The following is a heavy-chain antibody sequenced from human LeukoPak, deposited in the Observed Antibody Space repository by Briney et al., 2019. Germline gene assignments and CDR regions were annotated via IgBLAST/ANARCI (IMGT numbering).Heavy chain of an antibody. Sequence: PGGSLRLSCAASGFTFSNSGMNWVRQAPGKGLEWVSTISGSGDSTYYADTVKGRFTIPRDNAKNMLYLQMNSLRADDTAVYYCARSLRVRGVPDYMDVWGKGTTVIISS. CDR3: ARSLRVRGVPDYMDV. CDR1: GFTFSNSG. J-gene: IGHJ6*03. CDR2: ISGSGDST. D-gene: IGHD3-10*01. V-gene: IGHV3-23*01.